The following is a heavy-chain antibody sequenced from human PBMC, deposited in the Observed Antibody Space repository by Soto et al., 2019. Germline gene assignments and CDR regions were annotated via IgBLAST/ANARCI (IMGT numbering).Heavy chain of an antibody. CDR2: MNPNNNNT. CDR1: GYTFTSYD. V-gene: IGHV1-8*01. CDR3: ATGPHPYFNAY. D-gene: IGHD2-8*01. Sequence: QVQLVQSGAEVKKPGASVKVSCKASGYTFTSYDINWVRQATGQGLEWMGWMNPNNNNTGYAQKFHGRVTMTTTTSITTAYLALSSLVSHLTALYYCATGPHPYFNAYSGPGPLVTVSS. J-gene: IGHJ4*02.